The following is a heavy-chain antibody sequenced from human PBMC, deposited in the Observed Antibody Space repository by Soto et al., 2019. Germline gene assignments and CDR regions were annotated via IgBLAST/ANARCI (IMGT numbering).Heavy chain of an antibody. CDR1: GFTFSSYS. D-gene: IGHD6-13*01. CDR3: ARDPPEDSSSWYRLIPDYYYYYYMDV. J-gene: IGHJ6*03. Sequence: GGSLRLSCAASGFTFSSYSMNWVHQAPGKGLEWVSSISSSSSYIYYADSVKGRFTISRDNAKNSLYLQMNSLRAEDTAVYYCARDPPEDSSSWYRLIPDYYYYYYMDVWGKGTTVTVSS. CDR2: ISSSSSYI. V-gene: IGHV3-21*01.